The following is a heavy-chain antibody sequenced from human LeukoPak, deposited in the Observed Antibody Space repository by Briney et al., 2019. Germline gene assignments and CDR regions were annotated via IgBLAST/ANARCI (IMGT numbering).Heavy chain of an antibody. V-gene: IGHV3-48*03. Sequence: GGSLRLSCAASGFTFSSYEMNWVRQAPGKRLEWVSYISSSGSTIYYADYRKGRFTSSRDNANNSLYLQMNSLRAEDTAVYYCARDRNYYDSSGLFTPSSVWFDYWGQGTLVTVSS. CDR1: GFTFSSYE. CDR3: ARDRNYYDSSGLFTPSSVWFDY. J-gene: IGHJ4*02. D-gene: IGHD3-22*01. CDR2: ISSSGSTI.